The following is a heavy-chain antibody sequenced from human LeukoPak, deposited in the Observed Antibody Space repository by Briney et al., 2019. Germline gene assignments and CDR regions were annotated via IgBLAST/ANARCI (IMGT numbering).Heavy chain of an antibody. CDR2: ISSSGSTI. J-gene: IGHJ4*02. Sequence: GGSLRLSCAASGFTFSSYEMNWVRQAPGKGLEWVSYISSSGSTIYYADSVKGRFTISRDNVKNSLYLQMNSLRAEGTAVYYCARELAAAGDFDYWGQGTLVTVSS. CDR3: ARELAAAGDFDY. D-gene: IGHD6-13*01. V-gene: IGHV3-48*03. CDR1: GFTFSSYE.